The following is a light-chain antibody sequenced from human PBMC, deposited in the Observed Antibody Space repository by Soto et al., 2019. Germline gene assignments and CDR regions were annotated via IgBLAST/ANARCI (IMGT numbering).Light chain of an antibody. Sequence: EIVLTHSSGTLSLSPGEIAILSCRASQSVSSKYLAWYQQKPGQAPRLLIYAASTRATGIPDRFSGSESGTDFTLTISRLEPEDFAVYYCQQYGSSPTFGQGTKVDIK. V-gene: IGKV3-20*01. J-gene: IGKJ1*01. CDR2: AAS. CDR1: QSVSSKY. CDR3: QQYGSSPT.